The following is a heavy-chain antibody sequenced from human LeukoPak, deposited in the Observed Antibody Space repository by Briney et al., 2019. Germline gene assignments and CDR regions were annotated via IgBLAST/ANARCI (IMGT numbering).Heavy chain of an antibody. Sequence: SETLSLTCTVSGDSISSYYWSWIRQPPGKGPEWIGYIDYSGNINYNPSLKSRVTISVDPSKNQFSLRLSSVTAADTAVYYCARGLTGYSTGWYADYWGQGTLVTVSS. J-gene: IGHJ4*02. CDR1: GDSISSYY. V-gene: IGHV4-59*08. CDR3: ARGLTGYSTGWYADY. CDR2: IDYSGNI. D-gene: IGHD6-19*01.